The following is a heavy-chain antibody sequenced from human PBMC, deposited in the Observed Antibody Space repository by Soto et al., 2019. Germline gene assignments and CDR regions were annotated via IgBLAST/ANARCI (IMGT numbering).Heavy chain of an antibody. D-gene: IGHD3-10*01. Sequence: QVQLVQSGAEVKKPGSSVKVSCKASGGTFSSYAISWVRQAPGQGLEWMGGIIPIFGTANYAQKFQGRVTLTADKSPSTAYMELSSLRSEDTAVYYCARGKGFTMVRGVVRAVYYYYGMDVWGQGTTVTVSS. CDR2: IIPIFGTA. CDR3: ARGKGFTMVRGVVRAVYYYYGMDV. V-gene: IGHV1-69*06. J-gene: IGHJ6*02. CDR1: GGTFSSYA.